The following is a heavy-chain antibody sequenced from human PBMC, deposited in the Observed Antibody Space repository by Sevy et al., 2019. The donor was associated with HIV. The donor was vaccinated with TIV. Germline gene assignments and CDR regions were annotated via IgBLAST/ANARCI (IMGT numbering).Heavy chain of an antibody. Sequence: ASVKVSRKASGYTFTDYFMHWVRQAPGQGLEWMGWINPNSGDTKYAQKFQGRVTVTRDTSIRTAYMELSSLRFDDTAVYYCASPGGYRYGSLLDNWGQGTLVTVSS. CDR1: GYTFTDYF. J-gene: IGHJ4*02. D-gene: IGHD5-18*01. V-gene: IGHV1-2*02. CDR3: ASPGGYRYGSLLDN. CDR2: INPNSGDT.